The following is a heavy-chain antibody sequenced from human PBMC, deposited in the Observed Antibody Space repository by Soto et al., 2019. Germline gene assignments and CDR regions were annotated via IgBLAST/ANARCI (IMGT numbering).Heavy chain of an antibody. D-gene: IGHD2-8*01. CDR3: AKDLYR. Sequence: PGGSLRLSCAASGFTFSSYGMHWVRQAPGKGLEWVAVISYDGSNKYYADSVKGRFTISRDNSKNTLYLQMNSLRAEDTAVYYCAKDLYRWGQGTLVTVSS. CDR1: GFTFSSYG. CDR2: ISYDGSNK. J-gene: IGHJ4*02. V-gene: IGHV3-30*18.